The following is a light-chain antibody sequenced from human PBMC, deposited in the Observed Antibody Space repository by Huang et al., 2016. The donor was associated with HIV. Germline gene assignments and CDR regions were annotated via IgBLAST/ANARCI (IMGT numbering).Light chain of an antibody. CDR2: EAS. CDR1: QSVSSD. V-gene: IGKV3-11*01. J-gene: IGKJ5*01. CDR3: QQRSNWPPT. Sequence: EIVLTQSPATLSLSPGERATLSCRASQSVSSDLAWYQQKPGQAPRLLIYEASNRATGIPARFSGSGSGTDFTLTISSLEPEDVAVYYCQQRSNWPPTFGQGTRLEMK.